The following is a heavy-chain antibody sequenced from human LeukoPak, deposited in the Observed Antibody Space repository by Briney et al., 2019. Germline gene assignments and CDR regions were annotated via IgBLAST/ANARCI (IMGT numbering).Heavy chain of an antibody. D-gene: IGHD6-19*01. CDR1: GGSISSGGYY. V-gene: IGHV4-61*08. CDR3: AREASSGWTRIDY. CDR2: IYYSGST. Sequence: PSETLSLTCTVSGGSISSGGYYWSWIRQPPGKGLEWIGYIYYSGSTNYNPSLKSRVTISVDTSKNQFSLKLSSVTAADTAVYYCAREASSGWTRIDYWGQGTLVTVSS. J-gene: IGHJ4*02.